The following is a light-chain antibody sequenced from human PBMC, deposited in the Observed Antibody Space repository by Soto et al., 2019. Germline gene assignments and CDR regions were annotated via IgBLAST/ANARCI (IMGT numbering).Light chain of an antibody. V-gene: IGKV3-20*01. CDR1: QSVSSSY. CDR3: QQYGSSPYT. Sequence: EIVLTQSPGTLSLSPGERATLSCRASQSVSSSYLAWYQQKPGQAPRVLIYGASSRATGIPDRFSGRGSGPDFTLTISRLEPEDFTLYYCQQYGSSPYTFGQGTKLEIK. J-gene: IGKJ2*01. CDR2: GAS.